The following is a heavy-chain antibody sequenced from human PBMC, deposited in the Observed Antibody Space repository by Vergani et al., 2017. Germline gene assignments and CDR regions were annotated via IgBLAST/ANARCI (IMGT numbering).Heavy chain of an antibody. CDR3: ARNPYCGGDCYSDAFDI. D-gene: IGHD2-21*02. V-gene: IGHV4-59*01. CDR1: GGSISSYY. J-gene: IGHJ3*02. Sequence: QVQLQESGPGLVKPSETLSLTCTVSGGSISSYYWSWIRQPPGKGLEWIGYIYYSGSTNYNPSLKSLVTISVDTSKNQFSLKLSSVTAADTAVYYWARNPYCGGDCYSDAFDIWGQGTMVIVSS. CDR2: IYYSGST.